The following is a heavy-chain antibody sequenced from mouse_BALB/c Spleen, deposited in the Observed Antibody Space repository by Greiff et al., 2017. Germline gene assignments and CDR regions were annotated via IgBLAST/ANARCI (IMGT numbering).Heavy chain of an antibody. CDR2: INPSTGYT. J-gene: IGHJ4*01. CDR3: ARSPDGSIPMDY. V-gene: IGHV1-7*01. Sequence: VKVVESGAELAKPGASVKMSCKASGYTFTSYWMHWVKQRPGQGLEWIGYINPSTGYTEYNQKFKDKATLTADKSSSTAYMQLSSLTSEDSAVYYCARSPDGSIPMDYWGQGTSVTVSS. CDR1: GYTFTSYW. D-gene: IGHD2-3*01.